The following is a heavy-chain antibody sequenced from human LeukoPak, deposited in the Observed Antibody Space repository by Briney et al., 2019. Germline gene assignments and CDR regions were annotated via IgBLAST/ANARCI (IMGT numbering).Heavy chain of an antibody. CDR1: GGSISTYY. D-gene: IGHD6-13*01. V-gene: IGHV4-59*01. Sequence: PSEALSLTCTVSGGSISTYYWSWIRQPPGKGLEWIGYIYYSGSTNYNPPLKSRVAISVDTSKNQFSLKLSSVTAADTAVYYCARIASAATTFDYWGQGTLVTVSS. CDR3: ARIASAATTFDY. CDR2: IYYSGST. J-gene: IGHJ4*02.